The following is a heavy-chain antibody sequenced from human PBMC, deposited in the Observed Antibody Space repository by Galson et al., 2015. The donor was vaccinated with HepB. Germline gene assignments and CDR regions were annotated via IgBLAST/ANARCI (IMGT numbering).Heavy chain of an antibody. CDR1: GFTFSSYA. D-gene: IGHD4-17*01. J-gene: IGHJ3*01. CDR2: ISYDGSNK. Sequence: SLRLSCAASGFTFSSYAMHWVRQAPGKGLEWVAIISYDGSNKYYAHSVKGRFTISRDNSKNTLFLQMNSLRAEDTAAYYCARERATVTKGNIFDFWGQGTMVTVSS. V-gene: IGHV3-30-3*01. CDR3: ARERATVTKGNIFDF.